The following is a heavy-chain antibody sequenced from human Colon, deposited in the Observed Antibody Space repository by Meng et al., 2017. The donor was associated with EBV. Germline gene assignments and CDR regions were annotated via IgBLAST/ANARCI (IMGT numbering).Heavy chain of an antibody. Sequence: QVPLQEPGPGRVKPPGTLSLPCAVSVGSLSSRNWWSWVRQPPGKGLEWIGEIYHSGSTNYNPSLKSRVTISVDESKNQFSLRLSSVTAADTAVYYCARVGAYCGGDCYHPRWGQGTLVTVSS. CDR3: ARVGAYCGGDCYHPR. V-gene: IGHV4-4*03. J-gene: IGHJ4*02. D-gene: IGHD2-21*02. CDR1: VGSLSSRNW. CDR2: IYHSGST.